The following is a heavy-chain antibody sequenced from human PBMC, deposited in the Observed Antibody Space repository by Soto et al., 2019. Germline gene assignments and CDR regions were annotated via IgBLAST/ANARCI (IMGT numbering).Heavy chain of an antibody. CDR3: ARERVRGYSYGYGGFDY. D-gene: IGHD5-18*01. V-gene: IGHV3-48*02. CDR1: GFTFSSYS. Sequence: EVQLVESGGGLVQPGGSLRLSCAASGFTFSSYSMNWVRQAPGKGPEWVSYISSSSSTIYYADSVKGRFTISRDNAKNSLYLQMNSLRDEDTAVYYCARERVRGYSYGYGGFDYWGQGTLVTVSS. CDR2: ISSSSSTI. J-gene: IGHJ4*02.